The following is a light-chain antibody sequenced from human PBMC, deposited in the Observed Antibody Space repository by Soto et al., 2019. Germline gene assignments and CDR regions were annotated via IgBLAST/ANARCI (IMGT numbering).Light chain of an antibody. J-gene: IGKJ3*01. CDR2: WAS. CDR3: QQYYTTPFT. CDR1: QSVKNY. V-gene: IGKV4-1*01. Sequence: DIVMTQSPDSLAVSLGERATINCKSNQSVKNYLAWYQQKPGQPPKLLISWASTRESGVPDRFSGSGSGTDFTLTISSLQAEDVAVYYCQQYYTTPFTFGPGTKVDIK.